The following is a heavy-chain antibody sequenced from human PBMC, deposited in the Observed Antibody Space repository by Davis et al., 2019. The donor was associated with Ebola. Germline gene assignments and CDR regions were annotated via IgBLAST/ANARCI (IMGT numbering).Heavy chain of an antibody. J-gene: IGHJ4*02. CDR2: IDSSASTT. CDR3: ARERTSCGGDCLDY. CDR1: EFTFSSYE. D-gene: IGHD2-21*01. V-gene: IGHV3-48*03. Sequence: GESLKISCAASEFTFSSYEMNWVRQAPGKGLEWVSYIDSSASTTYYADSVKGRFTISRDNAKNSLFLQMNSLRAEDTALYYCARERTSCGGDCLDYWGQGTLVTVSS.